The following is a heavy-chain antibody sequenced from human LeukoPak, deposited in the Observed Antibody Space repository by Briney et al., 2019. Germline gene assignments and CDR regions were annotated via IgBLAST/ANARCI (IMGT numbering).Heavy chain of an antibody. D-gene: IGHD1-26*01. CDR2: AHYSEST. CDR1: GGSISSYF. Sequence: SETLSLTCTVSGGSISSYFWSWIRQPPGKGLEVMAYAHYSESTNYNPSLKSRVTISLDTSKNQFSLMLNSVTAADTAVYYCARDRRWDLLRAFDIWGQGTMVTVSS. V-gene: IGHV4-59*01. CDR3: ARDRRWDLLRAFDI. J-gene: IGHJ3*02.